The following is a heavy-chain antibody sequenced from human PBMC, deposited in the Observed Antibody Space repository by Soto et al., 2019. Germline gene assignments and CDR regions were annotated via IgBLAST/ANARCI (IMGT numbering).Heavy chain of an antibody. CDR2: IYYSGTT. CDR1: GGSINSADYY. CDR3: AREGRGVTRGSDV. D-gene: IGHD3-10*01. J-gene: IGHJ6*02. Sequence: PSETLSLTCTVSGGSINSADYYWSWIRQLPGKGLEWIGYIYYSGTTYYNRSLKSRVSISQDTSKNQFSLYVTSVTAADTAVYYCAREGRGVTRGSDVWGRGTTVTVSS. V-gene: IGHV4-31*03.